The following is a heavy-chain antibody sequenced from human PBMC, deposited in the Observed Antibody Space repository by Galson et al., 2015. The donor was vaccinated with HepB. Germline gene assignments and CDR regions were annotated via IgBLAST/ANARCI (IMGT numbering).Heavy chain of an antibody. CDR2: IYPGDSDT. Sequence: QSGAEVKKPGESLKISCKGSGYNFTSYWIVWVRQMTGKGLEWMGTIYPGDSDTRYSPSFQGQVTISADKSISTAYLQWSSLKASDTAVYYCARTSASSLLGYYYYMNVWGKGTTVTVSS. CDR3: ARTSASSLLGYYYYMNV. V-gene: IGHV5-51*01. D-gene: IGHD6-6*01. CDR1: GYNFTSYW. J-gene: IGHJ6*03.